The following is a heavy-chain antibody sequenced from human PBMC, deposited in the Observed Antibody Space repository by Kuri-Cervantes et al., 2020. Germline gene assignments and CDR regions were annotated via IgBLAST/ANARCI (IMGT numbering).Heavy chain of an antibody. D-gene: IGHD2-2*02. Sequence: ETLSLTCAASGFIFTNYAMHWVRQASGKGLEWVGRIRSKANSYATAYAASVKGRFTISRDDSKNTAYLQMNSLKTEDTAVYYCTYTYMGVWGKGTTVTVSS. CDR2: IRSKANSYAT. CDR3: TYTYMGV. V-gene: IGHV3-73*01. CDR1: GFIFTNYA. J-gene: IGHJ6*03.